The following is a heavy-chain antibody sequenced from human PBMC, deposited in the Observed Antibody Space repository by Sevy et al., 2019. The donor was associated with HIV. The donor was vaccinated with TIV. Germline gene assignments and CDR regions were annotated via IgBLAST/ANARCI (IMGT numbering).Heavy chain of an antibody. Sequence: ASVKVSCKASGYTFTGHYMLWVRQAPGQGLEWMGRINPKSGGTNYAQKFQGRVTMTRDTSIITAYMELSSLRSDDTAVYYCARADNIGWSTFDAFDLWGQGTMVTVSS. CDR1: GYTFTGHY. CDR3: ARADNIGWSTFDAFDL. D-gene: IGHD6-19*01. CDR2: INPKSGGT. V-gene: IGHV1-2*06. J-gene: IGHJ3*01.